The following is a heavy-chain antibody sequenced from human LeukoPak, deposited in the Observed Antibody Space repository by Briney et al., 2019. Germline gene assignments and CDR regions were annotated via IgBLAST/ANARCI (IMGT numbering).Heavy chain of an antibody. D-gene: IGHD3-10*01. CDR1: GFTFSSYA. Sequence: TGGSLRLSCAASGFTFSSYAMSWVRQAPGKGLEWVSAISGSGGSTYYADSVKGRFTISRDNSKNTLYLQMNSLRAEDTAVYYCANTNTRITMVRGANPNYWGQGTLVTVPS. CDR2: ISGSGGST. V-gene: IGHV3-23*01. CDR3: ANTNTRITMVRGANPNY. J-gene: IGHJ4*02.